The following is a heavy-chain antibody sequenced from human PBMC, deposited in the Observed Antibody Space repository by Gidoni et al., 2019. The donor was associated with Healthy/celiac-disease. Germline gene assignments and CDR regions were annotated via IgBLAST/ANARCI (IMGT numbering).Heavy chain of an antibody. CDR2: INHSGST. CDR1: GASFSGYY. CDR3: AREAGSGSYYSYYGMDV. V-gene: IGHV4-34*01. D-gene: IGHD3-10*01. Sequence: QVQLQQWDAGLLKPSETLSLTCAVYGASFSGYYWSWIRQPPGKGLEWIGEINHSGSTNYNPSLKSRVTISVDTSKNQFSLKLSSVTAADTAVYYCAREAGSGSYYSYYGMDVWGQGTTGTVSS. J-gene: IGHJ6*02.